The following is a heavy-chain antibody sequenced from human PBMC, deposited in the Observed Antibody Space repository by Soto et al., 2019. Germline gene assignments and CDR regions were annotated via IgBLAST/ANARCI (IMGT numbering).Heavy chain of an antibody. CDR1: GYTFTSYG. J-gene: IGHJ6*02. D-gene: IGHD2-2*01. CDR2: ISAYNGNT. Sequence: AAVKVSCKASGYTFTSYGISWVGQAPGQGLEWMGWISAYNGNTNYAQKLQGRVTMTTDTSTSTAYMELRSLRSDDTAVYYCARDVVVPAAIYYGMDVWGQGTTVTVSS. CDR3: ARDVVVPAAIYYGMDV. V-gene: IGHV1-18*04.